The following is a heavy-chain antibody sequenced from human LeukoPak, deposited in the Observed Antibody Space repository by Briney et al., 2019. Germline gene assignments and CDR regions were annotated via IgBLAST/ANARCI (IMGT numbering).Heavy chain of an antibody. D-gene: IGHD2-2*01. V-gene: IGHV4-38-2*02. CDR1: GYSISSGYY. Sequence: KPSETLSLTCTVSGYSISSGYYWGWIRQPPGQGLEWIGSIYHSGSTYYNPSLKSRVTISVDTSKNQFSLKLSSVTAADTAVYYCARGLSYQLLPLVGPSQNWGQGTLVTVSS. CDR3: ARGLSYQLLPLVGPSQN. J-gene: IGHJ4*02. CDR2: IYHSGST.